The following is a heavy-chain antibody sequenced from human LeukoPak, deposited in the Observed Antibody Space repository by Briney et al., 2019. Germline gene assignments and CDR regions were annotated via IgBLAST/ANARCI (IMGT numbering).Heavy chain of an antibody. J-gene: IGHJ4*02. D-gene: IGHD6-13*01. CDR2: IYYSGST. CDR3: SREGAAAGTIDY. V-gene: IGHV4-31*03. CDR1: GGSISSGGYS. Sequence: NASETLSLTCTVSGGSISSGGYSWSWIRQHPGKGLGWFGYIYYSGSTYYNPPLNSRVTRSVDTSKNQFSLKLSSVTAADTAVYYCSREGAAAGTIDYWGQGTLVTVSS.